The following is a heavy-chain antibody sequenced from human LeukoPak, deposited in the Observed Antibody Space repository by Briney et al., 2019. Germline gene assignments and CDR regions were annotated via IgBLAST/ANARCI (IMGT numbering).Heavy chain of an antibody. CDR1: GGSISNYY. V-gene: IGHV4-59*08. CDR2: IYYSGST. Sequence: SETLSLTCTVSGGSISNYYWSWIRQPPGKGLEWIGYIYYSGSTNYNPSLKSRVTISVDTSKNQFSPKLSSVTAADTAVYYCARLDIVVVPVTQYYFDYWGQGTLVTVSS. J-gene: IGHJ4*02. D-gene: IGHD2-2*03. CDR3: ARLDIVVVPVTQYYFDY.